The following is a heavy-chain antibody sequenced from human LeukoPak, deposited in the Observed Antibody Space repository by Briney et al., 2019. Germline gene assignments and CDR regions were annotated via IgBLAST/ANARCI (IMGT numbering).Heavy chain of an antibody. J-gene: IGHJ5*02. CDR2: ISGSGGST. CDR1: GFTFSSYA. V-gene: IGHV3-23*01. D-gene: IGHD6-13*01. CDR3: AKMESSSWYPMFDP. Sequence: RTGGSLRLSCAASGFTFSSYAMSWVRQAPGKGLEWVSAISGSGGSTYYADSVKGRFTISRDNSKNTLYLQMNSLRAEDTAVYYCAKMESSSWYPMFDPWGQGTLVTVSS.